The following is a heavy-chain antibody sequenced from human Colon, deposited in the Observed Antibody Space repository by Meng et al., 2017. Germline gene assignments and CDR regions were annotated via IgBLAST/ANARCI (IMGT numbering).Heavy chain of an antibody. D-gene: IGHD3-10*01. V-gene: IGHV3-30*18. CDR2: ISYDGNNK. CDR1: GFRFSTHA. J-gene: IGHJ4*02. CDR3: AKDNDARTWRGDYFAS. Sequence: QVQLVESGGGVIQPGESLRRSCVASGFRFSTHAMHWVRQAPGKGLEWVTVISYDGNNKYYADSVKGRFTVSRDNSKNTLYLQMDSLRADDTAVYFCAKDNDARTWRGDYFASWGQGTLVTVSS.